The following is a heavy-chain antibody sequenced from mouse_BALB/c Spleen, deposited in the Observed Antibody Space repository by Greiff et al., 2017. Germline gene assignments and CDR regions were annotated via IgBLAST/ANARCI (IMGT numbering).Heavy chain of an antibody. CDR3: ARDTSYDYDYYAMDY. D-gene: IGHD2-4*01. CDR1: GFTFSSYT. Sequence: EVKLVESGGGLVQPGGSLKLSCAASGFTFSSYTMSWVRQTPEKRLEWVAYISNGGGSTYYPDTVKGRFTISRDNAKNTLYLQMSSLKSEDTAMYYCARDTSYDYDYYAMDYWGQGTSVTVSS. V-gene: IGHV5-12-2*01. CDR2: ISNGGGST. J-gene: IGHJ4*01.